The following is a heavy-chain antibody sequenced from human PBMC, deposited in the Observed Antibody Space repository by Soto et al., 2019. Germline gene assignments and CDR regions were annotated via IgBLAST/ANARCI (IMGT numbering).Heavy chain of an antibody. CDR3: ARVSSGWSPFDY. CDR2: INSDGSST. Sequence: EVQLVESGGGLVQPGGSLRLSCAASGFTFSSYWMHWVRQAPGKGLVWVSRINSDGSSTSNADSVKGRFTIARDNAKNTQYLHMNRLAAEETAVYYCARVSSGWSPFDYWGQGRLVTVCS. V-gene: IGHV3-74*01. CDR1: GFTFSSYW. D-gene: IGHD6-19*01. J-gene: IGHJ4*02.